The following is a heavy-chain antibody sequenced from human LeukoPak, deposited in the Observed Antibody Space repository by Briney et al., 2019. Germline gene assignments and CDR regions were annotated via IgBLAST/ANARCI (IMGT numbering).Heavy chain of an antibody. V-gene: IGHV4-38-2*01. CDR1: GYSISSGYY. CDR2: IYHSGSA. CDR3: ARVTYYDCWSGYYRRKWFDP. J-gene: IGHJ5*02. D-gene: IGHD3-3*01. Sequence: SETLSLTCAVSGYSISSGYYWGWIRQPPRKGLEWIGSIYHSGSAYYNPSLQSRVTISVDTSKNQFSLKLSSVTAADTAVYYCARVTYYDCWSGYYRRKWFDPWGQGTLVTVSS.